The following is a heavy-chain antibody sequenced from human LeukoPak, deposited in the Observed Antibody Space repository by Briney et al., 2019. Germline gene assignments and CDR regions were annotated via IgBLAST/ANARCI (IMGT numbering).Heavy chain of an antibody. V-gene: IGHV4-31*03. CDR3: ARRNYDFWSGYYTFDP. J-gene: IGHJ5*02. CDR1: GGSISSGGYY. D-gene: IGHD3-3*01. CDR2: IYYSGST. Sequence: SRTLSLTCTVSGGSISSGGYYWSWIRQHPGKGLEWIGYIYYSGSTYYNPSLKSRVTIPVDTSKNQFSLKLSSVTAADTAVYYCARRNYDFWSGYYTFDPWGQGTLVTVSS.